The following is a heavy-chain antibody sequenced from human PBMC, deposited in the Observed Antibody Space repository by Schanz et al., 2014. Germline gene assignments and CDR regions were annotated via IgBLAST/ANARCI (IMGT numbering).Heavy chain of an antibody. Sequence: QLQESGPGLVKPSQTLSLTCTVSGGSIRSGTYYWSWIRQPAGKALKWVGRVFPNGITNYNPSLKTRVPLTLATPTNQFSLPLTSLTAADTSVYYCARDTTWRLDLGGRGNLVTVSS. J-gene: IGHJ2*01. D-gene: IGHD1-1*01. CDR2: VFPNGIT. V-gene: IGHV4-61*02. CDR3: ARDTTWRLDL. CDR1: GGSIRSGTYY.